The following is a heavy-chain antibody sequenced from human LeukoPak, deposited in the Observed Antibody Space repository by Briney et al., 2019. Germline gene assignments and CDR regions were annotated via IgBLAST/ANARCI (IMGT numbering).Heavy chain of an antibody. J-gene: IGHJ4*02. CDR2: INWNGGST. V-gene: IGHV3-20*04. D-gene: IGHD2-15*01. CDR1: GFTFDDYG. CDR3: AKGYARWELPLGDY. Sequence: GGSLRLSCAASGFTFDDYGMSWVRQAPGKGLEWVSGINWNGGSTGYADSVKGRFTISRDNAKNSLYLQMNSLRAEDTAVYYCAKGYARWELPLGDYWGQGTLVTVSS.